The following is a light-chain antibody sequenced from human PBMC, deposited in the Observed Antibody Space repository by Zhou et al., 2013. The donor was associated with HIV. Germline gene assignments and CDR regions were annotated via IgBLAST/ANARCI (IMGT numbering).Light chain of an antibody. Sequence: DIQMTQSPSSVSASVGDRVTISCRASQGIGSWLAWFQQKPGKAPKLLIFAASSLQSGVPSRFSGSGSGTEFTLSISSLQPEDFGIYYCQQAHSFPHTFGGGTRVDVK. V-gene: IGKV1-12*01. CDR2: AAS. J-gene: IGKJ4*01. CDR1: QGIGSW. CDR3: QQAHSFPHT.